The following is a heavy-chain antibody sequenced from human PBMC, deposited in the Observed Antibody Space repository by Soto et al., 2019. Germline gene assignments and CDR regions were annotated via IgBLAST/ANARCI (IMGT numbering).Heavy chain of an antibody. D-gene: IGHD2-21*02. Sequence: SVKVSCKASGGTFSSYAISWVRQAPGQGLEWMGGIIPIFGTATYAQKFQGRVTITADESTSTAYMELSSLRSEDTAVYYCAHPSKHIVVVTAIRDYYYGMDVWGQGTTVTVSS. J-gene: IGHJ6*02. CDR3: AHPSKHIVVVTAIRDYYYGMDV. CDR2: IIPIFGTA. CDR1: GGTFSSYA. V-gene: IGHV1-69*13.